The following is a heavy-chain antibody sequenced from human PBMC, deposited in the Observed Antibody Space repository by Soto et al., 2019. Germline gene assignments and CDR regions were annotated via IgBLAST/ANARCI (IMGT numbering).Heavy chain of an antibody. J-gene: IGHJ5*02. V-gene: IGHV1-46*01. Sequence: QVQLVQSGAEVKKPGASVKVSCKASGYTFTSYYMHWVRQAPGQGLEWMGIINPSGGSTSYAQKFQGRGTMTRDPCPSTVYMELSLLRPEVTAVYYGAGGPLPAGAGWFDPWGQGTLVTVSS. CDR1: GYTFTSYY. D-gene: IGHD2-8*02. CDR2: INPSGGST. CDR3: AGGPLPAGAGWFDP.